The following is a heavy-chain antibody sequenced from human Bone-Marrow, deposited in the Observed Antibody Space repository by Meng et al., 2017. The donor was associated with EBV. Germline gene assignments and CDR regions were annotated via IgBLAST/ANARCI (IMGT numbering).Heavy chain of an antibody. V-gene: IGHV4-39*01. CDR2: VHYTGST. CDR1: GDSISSFYY. CDR3: ARPFPSWQSPRLDPFGA. Sequence: QLQLRESGPGQVKPSATLSLIGPVSGDSISSFYYWGWIRQPPGRGLEWIGSVHYTGSTYYSPSLKSRVTVSVDTSKNQFSLRLTSVTAADTAVYYCARPFPSWQSPRLDPFGAWGQGTLVTVSS. D-gene: IGHD6-19*01. J-gene: IGHJ5*02.